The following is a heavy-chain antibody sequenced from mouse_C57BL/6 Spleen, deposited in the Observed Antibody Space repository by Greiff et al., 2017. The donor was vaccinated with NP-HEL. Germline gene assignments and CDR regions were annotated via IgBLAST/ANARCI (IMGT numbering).Heavy chain of an antibody. CDR2: IHPNSGST. Sequence: VQLQQPGAELVKPGASVKLSCKASGYTFTSYWMHWVKQRPGQGLEWLGMIHPNSGSTNYNEKFKSKATLTVDKSSITAYMKRSSLTAEDSAVYYCALGMVTTRAMDYWGQGTSVTVSS. V-gene: IGHV1-64*01. CDR3: ALGMVTTRAMDY. J-gene: IGHJ4*01. D-gene: IGHD2-2*01. CDR1: GYTFTSYW.